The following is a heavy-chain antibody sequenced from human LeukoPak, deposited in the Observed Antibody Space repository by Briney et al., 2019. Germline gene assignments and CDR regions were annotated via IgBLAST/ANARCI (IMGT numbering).Heavy chain of an antibody. CDR3: ARGGLPIYYYYMDV. D-gene: IGHD4-11*01. V-gene: IGHV1-46*02. J-gene: IGHJ6*03. CDR1: EGTFNRYA. CDR2: INPSGGST. Sequence: ASVKVSCKASEGTFNRYAISWVRQAPGQGLEWMGIINPSGGSTSYAQKFQGRVTMTRDTSISTAYMELSRLGSDDTTVYYCARGGLPIYYYYMDVWGKGTTVTVSS.